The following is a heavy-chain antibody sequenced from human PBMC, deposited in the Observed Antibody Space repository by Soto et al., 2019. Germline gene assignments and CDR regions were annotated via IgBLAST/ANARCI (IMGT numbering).Heavy chain of an antibody. J-gene: IGHJ6*02. CDR2: ISYDGSNK. CDR1: GFTFSGYA. V-gene: IGHV3-30-3*01. CDR3: ARGETVYRLEYGPVMDV. Sequence: GSLRLSCAASGFTFSGYAMHWVRQAPGKGLEWVAVISYDGSNKYYADSVKGRFTISRDNSKNTLYLQMSSLRAEDTAVYYCARGETVYRLEYGPVMDVWGQGTTVTVSS. D-gene: IGHD3-16*02.